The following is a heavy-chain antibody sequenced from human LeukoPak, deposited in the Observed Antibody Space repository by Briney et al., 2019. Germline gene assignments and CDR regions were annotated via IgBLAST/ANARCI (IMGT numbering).Heavy chain of an antibody. D-gene: IGHD3-16*01. J-gene: IGHJ5*02. Sequence: ASVKVSCKASGYTFTSYYMHWVRQAPGQGLEWMGIINPSGGSTSYAQKFQGRVTMTRDTSTSTVYMELSSLRSEDTAVYYCARASVGPLMITFGAPYNWFDPWGRGTLVTVSS. CDR2: INPSGGST. CDR1: GYTFTSYY. V-gene: IGHV1-46*01. CDR3: ARASVGPLMITFGAPYNWFDP.